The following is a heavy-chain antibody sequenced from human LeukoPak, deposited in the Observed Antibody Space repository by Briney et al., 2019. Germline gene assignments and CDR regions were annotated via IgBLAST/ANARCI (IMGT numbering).Heavy chain of an antibody. CDR3: ARDAQRGFDYSNSLQY. CDR1: GFTLNHYG. J-gene: IGHJ4*02. D-gene: IGHD4-11*01. CDR2: IWSDGTNR. Sequence: PGGSLRLSCAATGFTLNHYGMHWVRQAPGKGLAWVAVIWSDGTNRYYADFVKGRFTISRDDSRNTVYLQMNSLRPEDTGVYYCARDAQRGFDYSNSLQYWGQGTPVTVST. V-gene: IGHV3-33*01.